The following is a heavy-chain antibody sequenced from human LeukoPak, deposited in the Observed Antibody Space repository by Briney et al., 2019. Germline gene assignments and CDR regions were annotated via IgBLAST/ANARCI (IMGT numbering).Heavy chain of an antibody. CDR3: ARHSGSGWQALGY. CDR2: TSYNGNT. V-gene: IGHV1-18*04. CDR1: GYTFSNYG. Sequence: GASVNVSCMASGYTFSNYGISWVRQAPGLGLEWMGWTSYNGNTNYAQKFQDRVTMTTDTSTTTAYMELRSLESDDAAVYYCARHSGSGWQALGYWGQGTLVTVSS. D-gene: IGHD6-19*01. J-gene: IGHJ4*02.